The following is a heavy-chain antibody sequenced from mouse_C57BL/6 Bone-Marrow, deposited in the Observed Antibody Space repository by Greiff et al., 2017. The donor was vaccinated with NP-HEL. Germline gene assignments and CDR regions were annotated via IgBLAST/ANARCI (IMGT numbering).Heavy chain of an antibody. D-gene: IGHD2-4*01. CDR1: GFTFSSYG. CDR2: ISSGGSYT. CDR3: ARRDYDYSWFAY. J-gene: IGHJ3*01. Sequence: VQLVESGGDLVKPGGSLKLSCAASGFTFSSYGMSWVRQTPDKRLEWVATISSGGSYTYYPDSVKGRFTISRDNAKNTLYLQMSSLKSEDTAMYYCARRDYDYSWFAYWGQGTLVTVSA. V-gene: IGHV5-6*01.